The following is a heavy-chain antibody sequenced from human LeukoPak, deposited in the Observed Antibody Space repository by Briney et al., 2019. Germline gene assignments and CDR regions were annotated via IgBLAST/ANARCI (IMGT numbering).Heavy chain of an antibody. CDR2: ISSSSSYI. D-gene: IGHD3-22*01. J-gene: IGHJ3*02. CDR1: GFTFNRYS. V-gene: IGHV3-21*01. CDR3: ARGGYYDSTPNDAFDI. Sequence: PGGSLRLSCAASGFTFNRYSMNWVRQAPGKGLEWFSSISSSSSYIYYADSVKGRFTISRDNAKNSLYLQMNSLRAEDTAVYYCARGGYYDSTPNDAFDIWGQGTMVTVSS.